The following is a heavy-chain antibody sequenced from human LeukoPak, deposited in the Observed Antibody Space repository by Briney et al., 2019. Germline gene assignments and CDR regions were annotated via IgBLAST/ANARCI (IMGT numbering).Heavy chain of an antibody. Sequence: ASVKVSCKVSGYTLTELSMHWVRQAPGKGLEWMGGFDPEDGETIYAQKFQGRVTMTEDTSTDTAYMELSSLRSEDTAVYYCATGIAAAGHYFCWGQGTLVTVSS. CDR1: GYTLTELS. V-gene: IGHV1-24*01. D-gene: IGHD6-13*01. CDR2: FDPEDGET. CDR3: ATGIAAAGHYFC. J-gene: IGHJ4*02.